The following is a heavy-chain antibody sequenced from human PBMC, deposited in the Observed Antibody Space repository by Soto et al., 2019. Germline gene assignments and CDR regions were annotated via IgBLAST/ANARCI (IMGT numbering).Heavy chain of an antibody. V-gene: IGHV3-74*01. CDR1: GFIFKMYW. D-gene: IGHD3-9*01. Sequence: EVQLVESGGGLVPPGGSVRLSCAASGFIFKMYWMHWVRQTPGKGLVWISRIYNDGSYTDYADSVKGRFTISRDNVNDTLYLQMNNLRAEDSGLYYCTRGPRHISTGKGAYWGQGTQVTVSS. J-gene: IGHJ4*02. CDR3: TRGPRHISTGKGAY. CDR2: IYNDGSYT.